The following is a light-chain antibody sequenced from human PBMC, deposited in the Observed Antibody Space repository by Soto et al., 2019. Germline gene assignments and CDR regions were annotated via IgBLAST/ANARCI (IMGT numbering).Light chain of an antibody. Sequence: QSALTHPPSASGSPGQSVTISCTGTSSDVGGYNYVSWYQQHPGKAPKLMIYEVSKRPSGVPDRFSGSKSGNTASLTVSGLQAEDEADYYCSSYAGSNNLVVGGGTKLTVL. CDR1: SSDVGGYNY. CDR3: SSYAGSNNLV. V-gene: IGLV2-8*01. CDR2: EVS. J-gene: IGLJ2*01.